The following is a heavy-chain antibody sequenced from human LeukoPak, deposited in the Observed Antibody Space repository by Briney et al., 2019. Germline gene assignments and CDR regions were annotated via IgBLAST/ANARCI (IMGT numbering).Heavy chain of an antibody. CDR3: ARVASAVIDY. CDR2: IYHSGST. J-gene: IGHJ4*02. Sequence: SETLSLTCAVSGGSISSGGYSWSCIRQPPGKGLEWIGYIYHSGSTYYNPSLKSRVTISVDRSKNQFSLKLSSVTAADTAVYYCARVASAVIDYWGQGTLVTVSS. V-gene: IGHV4-30-2*01. CDR1: GGSISSGGYS. D-gene: IGHD2/OR15-2a*01.